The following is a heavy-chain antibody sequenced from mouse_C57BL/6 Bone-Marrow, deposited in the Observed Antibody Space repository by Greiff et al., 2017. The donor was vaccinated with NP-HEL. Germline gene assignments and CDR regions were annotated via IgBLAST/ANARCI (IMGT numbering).Heavy chain of an antibody. D-gene: IGHD1-1*01. J-gene: IGHJ4*01. V-gene: IGHV14-4*01. CDR2: IDPENGDT. CDR1: GFTFTDDY. CDR3: ETGGSRPYAMDY. Sequence: EVQLQQSGAELVRPGASVKLSCTVSGFTFTDDYMHWVKQRPEQGLEWIGWIDPENGDTEYASKFQGKATITADTSSNTAYLQLSSLTSEDTDVYDCETGGSRPYAMDYWGQGTSVTVSS.